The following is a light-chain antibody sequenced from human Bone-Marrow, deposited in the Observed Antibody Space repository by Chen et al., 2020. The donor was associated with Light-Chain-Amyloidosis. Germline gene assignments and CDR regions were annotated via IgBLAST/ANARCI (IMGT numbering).Light chain of an antibody. V-gene: IGLV2-14*01. CDR1: SSDVGGYNY. CDR3: SSYTSSSRWV. CDR2: DVS. Sequence: QSALTQPASVSGSPGQSITISCTGTSSDVGGYNYVSWYQQHPGKAPKLRIFDVSNRPSGVSSRFSGSKSGNAGSLTISGLQAEGESDYYCSSYTSSSRWVFGGGTKLTVL. J-gene: IGLJ3*02.